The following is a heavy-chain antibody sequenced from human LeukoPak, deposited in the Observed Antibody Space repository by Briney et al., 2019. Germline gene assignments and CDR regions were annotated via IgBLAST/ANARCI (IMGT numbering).Heavy chain of an antibody. Sequence: ASVKVSCKASGYTSTSYGISWVRQAPGQGLEWMGWISAYNGNTNYAQKLQGRVTMTTDTSTSTAYMELRSLRSDDTAMYYCARVLDWDCTRTSCYGGLMAYFDYWGQGTLVTVSS. V-gene: IGHV1-18*01. CDR3: ARVLDWDCTRTSCYGGLMAYFDY. CDR1: GYTSTSYG. J-gene: IGHJ4*02. CDR2: ISAYNGNT. D-gene: IGHD2-2*01.